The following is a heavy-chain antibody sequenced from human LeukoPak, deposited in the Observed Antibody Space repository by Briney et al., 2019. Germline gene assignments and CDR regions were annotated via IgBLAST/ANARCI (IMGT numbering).Heavy chain of an antibody. J-gene: IGHJ6*03. D-gene: IGHD5-24*01. CDR1: GYTFTSYA. Sequence: AASVKVSCKASGYTFTSYAMNWVRQAPGQGLEWMGWINTNTGNPTYAQGFTGRFVFSLDTSVSTAYLQISSLKAEDTAVYYCAREKAGGYNYFYYYMDVWGKGTTVTVSS. CDR2: INTNTGNP. V-gene: IGHV7-4-1*02. CDR3: AREKAGGYNYFYYYMDV.